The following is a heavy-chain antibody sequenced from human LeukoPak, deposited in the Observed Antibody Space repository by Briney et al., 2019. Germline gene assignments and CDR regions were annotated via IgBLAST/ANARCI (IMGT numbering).Heavy chain of an antibody. D-gene: IGHD6-13*01. V-gene: IGHV3-48*01. CDR1: GFTFSSYS. J-gene: IGHJ5*02. CDR3: ARDLAAAGTRWFDP. Sequence: GGSLRLSCAASGFTFSSYSMNWVRQAPGKGLEWVSYISSSSSTIYYADSVKGRFTISRDNAKNSLYLQMNSLRAEDTAVYYCARDLAAAGTRWFDPWGQGTLVTVSS. CDR2: ISSSSSTI.